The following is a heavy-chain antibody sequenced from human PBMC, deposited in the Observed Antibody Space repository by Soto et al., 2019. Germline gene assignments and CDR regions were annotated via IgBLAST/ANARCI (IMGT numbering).Heavy chain of an antibody. J-gene: IGHJ4*02. CDR3: ARRRRGYSYGYFDY. Sequence: AGESLKISCKGSGYSFTGYWIGWVRQMPGKGLEWMGIIYPGDSDTRYSPSFQGQVTISADKSISTAYLQWSSLKASDTAMYYCARRRRGYSYGYFDYWGQGTLATVSS. CDR1: GYSFTGYW. V-gene: IGHV5-51*01. CDR2: IYPGDSDT. D-gene: IGHD5-18*01.